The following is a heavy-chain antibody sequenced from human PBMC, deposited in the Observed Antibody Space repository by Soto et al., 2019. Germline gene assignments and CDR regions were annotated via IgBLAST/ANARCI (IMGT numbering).Heavy chain of an antibody. V-gene: IGHV1-18*01. J-gene: IGHJ5*02. CDR3: ARNVFSPSWLDP. CDR1: GYSFVSYD. D-gene: IGHD1-1*01. CDR2: ISGYDGHT. Sequence: ASVKVSCKASGYSFVSYDISWVRQAPGQGLEWMGWISGYDGHTRYALKFQDRVTMTSDTSTSTVYMELRSLTLDDTAVYYCARNVFSPSWLDPCGERSLVPVSS.